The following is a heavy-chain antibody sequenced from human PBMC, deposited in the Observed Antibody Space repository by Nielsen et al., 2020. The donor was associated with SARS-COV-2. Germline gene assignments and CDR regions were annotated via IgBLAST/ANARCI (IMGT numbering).Heavy chain of an antibody. CDR1: GFTFSSYA. Sequence: GESLKISCAASGFTFSSYAMSWVRQAPGKGLEWVSAISGSGGSTYYADSVKGRFTISRDHSKNTLYLQMNSLRAEDTAVYYCAKDIVATGDYYYYYGMDVWGQGTTVTVSS. J-gene: IGHJ6*02. CDR3: AKDIVATGDYYYYYGMDV. CDR2: ISGSGGST. D-gene: IGHD5-12*01. V-gene: IGHV3-23*01.